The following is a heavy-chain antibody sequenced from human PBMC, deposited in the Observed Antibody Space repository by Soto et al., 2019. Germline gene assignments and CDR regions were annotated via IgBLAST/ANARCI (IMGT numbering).Heavy chain of an antibody. CDR1: GGSISAGDYY. Sequence: QVQLQESGPGLVKPSQTLSLTCTVSGGSISAGDYYWSWIRQSPGRGLEWIGSQHRSGTTDHNPSLRDRITISLYTSENQFSLRLSSVTAADTAVYYCARGVNYDSENVDAFDVWGQGTMITVSS. CDR2: QHRSGTT. J-gene: IGHJ3*01. D-gene: IGHD3-22*01. CDR3: ARGVNYDSENVDAFDV. V-gene: IGHV4-30-4*01.